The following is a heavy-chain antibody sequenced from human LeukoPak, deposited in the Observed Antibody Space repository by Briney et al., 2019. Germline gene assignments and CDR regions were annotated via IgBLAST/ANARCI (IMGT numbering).Heavy chain of an antibody. CDR1: GGSISSNRYY. D-gene: IGHD1-26*01. Sequence: PSGTLSLTCTVSGGSISSNRYYWGWVRQPPGKGLEWIGSISYRGNTYYTPSLKSRVTISVDTSKSQFSLKLSSVTAADTGVYYCARHPTTGSPFDYWGQGTPVTVSS. V-gene: IGHV4-39*01. CDR3: ARHPTTGSPFDY. J-gene: IGHJ4*02. CDR2: ISYRGNT.